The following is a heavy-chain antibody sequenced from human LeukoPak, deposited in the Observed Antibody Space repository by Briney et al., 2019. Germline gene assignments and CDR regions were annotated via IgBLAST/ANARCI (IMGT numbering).Heavy chain of an antibody. V-gene: IGHV3-48*01. J-gene: IGHJ4*02. D-gene: IGHD6-13*01. Sequence: QTGGSLRLSCAASGFTFSSYEMNWVRQAPGKGLEWVSYISSRSATIYYADSVKGRFTISRDNAKNSLYLQMNSLRAEDTAVYYCARDPLSSSSFDLWGQGTLVTVSS. CDR1: GFTFSSYE. CDR2: ISSRSATI. CDR3: ARDPLSSSSFDL.